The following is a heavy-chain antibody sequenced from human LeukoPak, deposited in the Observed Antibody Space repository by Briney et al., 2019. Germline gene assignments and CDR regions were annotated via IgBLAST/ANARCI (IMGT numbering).Heavy chain of an antibody. Sequence: GGSRRLSWAASGFIFSSSAMHWARQAPDKGLEWVAVIADDGNDKYYADSVKGRFIISRDNSKNTLYLQMNSLRTEDTALYYCATVDDLDAFGIWGQGTMVTVS. D-gene: IGHD2-2*03. CDR1: GFIFSSSA. J-gene: IGHJ3*02. CDR3: ATVDDLDAFGI. CDR2: IADDGNDK. V-gene: IGHV3-30*03.